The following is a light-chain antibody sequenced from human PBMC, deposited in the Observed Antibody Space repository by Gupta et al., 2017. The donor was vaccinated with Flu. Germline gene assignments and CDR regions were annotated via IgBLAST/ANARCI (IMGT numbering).Light chain of an antibody. V-gene: IGLV3-10*01. Sequence: AYWYQLKSGQAPQLVIYEDFTRPSGIPARFSGPTPGPVATLTVAGAQVQDEADYFCFSVARGGNDLVFGGGTTLAV. J-gene: IGLJ2*01. CDR3: FSVARGGNDLV. CDR2: EDF.